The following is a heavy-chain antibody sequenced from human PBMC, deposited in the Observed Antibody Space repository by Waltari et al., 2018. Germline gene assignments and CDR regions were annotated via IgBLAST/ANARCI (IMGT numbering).Heavy chain of an antibody. Sequence: QVQLVESGGGVVQPGRSLRLSCAASGFTFSAYAMHWVRQAPGKGLEWVEIISYDGNNKYYADSVKGRFTISRDDSKNTLYLQMNSLRAEDTAVYYCARVYGSGWYYFDYWGQGTLVTVSS. J-gene: IGHJ4*02. D-gene: IGHD6-19*01. CDR1: GFTFSAYA. CDR2: ISYDGNNK. CDR3: ARVYGSGWYYFDY. V-gene: IGHV3-30-3*01.